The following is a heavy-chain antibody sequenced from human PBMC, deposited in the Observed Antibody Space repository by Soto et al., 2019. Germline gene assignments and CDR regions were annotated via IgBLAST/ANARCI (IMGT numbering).Heavy chain of an antibody. CDR3: ATSPDCSGGSCYRYYYYMDV. CDR1: GGTFSSYT. V-gene: IGHV1-69*02. J-gene: IGHJ6*03. D-gene: IGHD2-15*01. Sequence: QVQLVQSGAEVKKPGSSVKVSCKASGGTFSSYTISWVRQAPGQGLEWMGRIIPILGIANYAQKFQGRVTITADKSTSTAYMEVSSLRSEDTAVYYCATSPDCSGGSCYRYYYYMDVWGKGTTVTVSS. CDR2: IIPILGIA.